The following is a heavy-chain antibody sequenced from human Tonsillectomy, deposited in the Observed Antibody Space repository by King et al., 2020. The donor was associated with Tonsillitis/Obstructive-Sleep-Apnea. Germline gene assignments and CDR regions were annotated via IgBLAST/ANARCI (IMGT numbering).Heavy chain of an antibody. CDR2: IYPGDSDT. Sequence: VQLVESGAEVKKPGESLKISCKGSGYSFTSYWIGWVRQMPGKGLEWIGIIYPGDSDTRYSPSFQGLVTISADNAISTAYLQWRSLKASDTAMYYCARHPPGYCTGGVCYHFDYWGQGTLVTVSS. V-gene: IGHV5-51*01. D-gene: IGHD2-8*02. CDR3: ARHPPGYCTGGVCYHFDY. CDR1: GYSFTSYW. J-gene: IGHJ4*02.